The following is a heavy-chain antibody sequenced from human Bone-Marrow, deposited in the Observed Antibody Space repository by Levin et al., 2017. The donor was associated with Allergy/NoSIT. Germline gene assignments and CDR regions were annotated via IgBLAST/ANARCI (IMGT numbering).Heavy chain of an antibody. Sequence: GESLKISCAASGFTFSSYSMNWVRQAPGKGLEWVSYISSSSSTIYYADSVKGRFTISRDNAKNSLYLQMNSLRDEDTAVYYCARAAVQGYNWFDPWGQGTLVTVSS. CDR3: ARAAVQGYNWFDP. D-gene: IGHD3-10*01. CDR1: GFTFSSYS. J-gene: IGHJ5*02. CDR2: ISSSSSTI. V-gene: IGHV3-48*02.